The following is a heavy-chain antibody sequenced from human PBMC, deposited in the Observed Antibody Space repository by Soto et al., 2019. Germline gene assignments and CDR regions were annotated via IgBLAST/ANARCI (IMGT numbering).Heavy chain of an antibody. J-gene: IGHJ5*02. V-gene: IGHV3-74*01. Sequence: GGSLRLSCAASGFTFSSYWMHWVRQAPGKGLVWVSRINSDGSSTSYADSVKGRFTISRDNAKNTLYLQMNSLRAEDTAVYYCARDFCSSTSCYLFDPWGQGTLVTVSS. CDR1: GFTFSSYW. CDR2: INSDGSST. D-gene: IGHD2-2*01. CDR3: ARDFCSSTSCYLFDP.